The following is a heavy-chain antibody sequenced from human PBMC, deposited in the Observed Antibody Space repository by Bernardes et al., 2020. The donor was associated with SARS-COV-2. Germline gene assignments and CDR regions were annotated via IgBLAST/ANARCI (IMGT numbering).Heavy chain of an antibody. J-gene: IGHJ6*02. CDR2: INPNSGGT. V-gene: IGHV1-2*04. CDR1: GYTFTGYY. Sequence: ASVKVSCKASGYTFTGYYMHWVRQAPGQGLEWMGWINPNSGGTNYAQKFQGWVTMTRDTSISTAYMELSRLRSDDTAVYYCARDQSITGTTSRYYYYYYGMDVWGQGTTVTVSS. CDR3: ARDQSITGTTSRYYYYYYGMDV. D-gene: IGHD1-20*01.